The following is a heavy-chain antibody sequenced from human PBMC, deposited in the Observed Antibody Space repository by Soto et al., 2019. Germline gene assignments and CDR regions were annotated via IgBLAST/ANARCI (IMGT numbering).Heavy chain of an antibody. D-gene: IGHD6-13*01. V-gene: IGHV3-23*01. CDR2: IGSGGDGI. Sequence: EVQLLESGGGLVQPGGSLRLSCAASGFTFSNYAMKWVRQAPGKGLEWVSVIGSGGDGIHYADSVEGRFTISRDNSKNTVNLQMNSLRAEDTAVYYCASSGQHLMGYWGQGTLVTVSS. CDR1: GFTFSNYA. J-gene: IGHJ4*02. CDR3: ASSGQHLMGY.